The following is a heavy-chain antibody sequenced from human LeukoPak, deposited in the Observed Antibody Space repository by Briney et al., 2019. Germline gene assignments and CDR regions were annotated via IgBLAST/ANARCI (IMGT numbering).Heavy chain of an antibody. CDR2: IYYTGKT. J-gene: IGHJ2*01. V-gene: IGHV4-39*01. Sequence: PSETLSLTCTVSDGSISSSSTYWGWIRQPPGKGLEWIGSIYYTGKTYYNPSLKSRVTISVDTSKNQFSLKLSSVTAADTAVYYCARSNWGYYYYFALWGRGTLVTVSS. CDR1: DGSISSSSTY. D-gene: IGHD3-22*01. CDR3: ARSNWGYYYYFAL.